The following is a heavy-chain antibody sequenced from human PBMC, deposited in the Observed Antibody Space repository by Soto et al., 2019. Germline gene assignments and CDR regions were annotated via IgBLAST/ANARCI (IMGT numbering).Heavy chain of an antibody. Sequence: SETLSLTCTVSGGSISSYYWSWIRQPPGKGLEWIGYIYYSGSTNYNPSLKSRVTISVDTSKNQFSLKPSSVTAADTAVYYCARKVGATHFDYWGQGTLVTVSS. V-gene: IGHV4-59*01. CDR3: ARKVGATHFDY. CDR1: GGSISSYY. CDR2: IYYSGST. J-gene: IGHJ4*02. D-gene: IGHD1-26*01.